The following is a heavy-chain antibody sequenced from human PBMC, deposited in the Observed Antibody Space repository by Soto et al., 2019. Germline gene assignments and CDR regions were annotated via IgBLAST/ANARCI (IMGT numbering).Heavy chain of an antibody. Sequence: GASVKVSCKASGYTFTSYGIRWVRQAPGQGLEWMGWISAYNGNTNYAQKLQGRVTMTTDTSTSTAYMELRSLRSDDTAVYYCARVRHYDFWSGYFPVFDIWGQGTMVTVSS. J-gene: IGHJ3*02. CDR2: ISAYNGNT. V-gene: IGHV1-18*01. D-gene: IGHD3-3*01. CDR1: GYTFTSYG. CDR3: ARVRHYDFWSGYFPVFDI.